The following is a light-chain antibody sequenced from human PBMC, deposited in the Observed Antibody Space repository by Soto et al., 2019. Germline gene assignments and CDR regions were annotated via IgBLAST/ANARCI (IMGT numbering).Light chain of an antibody. CDR2: DAS. Sequence: IVLTQSPATLSFSPGERATLSCRASQSVSSYLAWYQHKPGQAPRLLIYDASNRATGIPARFSGSGSGTDFTLTISSLEPEDFALYYCQQRSNWPPEITFGQGTRLEIK. J-gene: IGKJ5*01. CDR3: QQRSNWPPEIT. V-gene: IGKV3-11*01. CDR1: QSVSSY.